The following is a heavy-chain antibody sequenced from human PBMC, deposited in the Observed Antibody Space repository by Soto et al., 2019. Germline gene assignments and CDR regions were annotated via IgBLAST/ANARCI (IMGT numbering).Heavy chain of an antibody. CDR3: AKEGEVCGVRCWTYXWFDX. Sequence: QVHLVQSGAEVREPGASVKVSCTASGYTFTSYPLHWVRQAPGQRLEWMVRLNVGNGNTDYSQNFTGRVTFTRDTFPSTAYLELSSLTSEDTXVYYCAKEGEVCGVRCWTYXWFDXWGQGTXXXXS. CDR1: GYTFTSYP. D-gene: IGHD2-21*01. J-gene: IGHJ5*02. CDR2: LNVGNGNT. V-gene: IGHV1-3*01.